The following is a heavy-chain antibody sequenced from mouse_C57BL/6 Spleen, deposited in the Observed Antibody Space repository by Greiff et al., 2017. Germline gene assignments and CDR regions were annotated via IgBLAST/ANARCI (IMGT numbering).Heavy chain of an antibody. CDR3: ARGDYYGSSYYFDY. CDR2: IYPGSGST. D-gene: IGHD1-1*01. Sequence: VKLQESGAELVKPGASVKMSCKASGYTFTSYWITWVKQRPGQGLEWIGDIYPGSGSTNYNEKFKSKATLTVDTSSSTAYMQLSSLTSEDSAVYYCARGDYYGSSYYFDYWGQGTTLTVSS. J-gene: IGHJ2*01. V-gene: IGHV1-55*01. CDR1: GYTFTSYW.